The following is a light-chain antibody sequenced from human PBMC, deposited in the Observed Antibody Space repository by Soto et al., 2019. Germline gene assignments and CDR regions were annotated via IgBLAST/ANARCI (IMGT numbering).Light chain of an antibody. CDR1: QSINNW. V-gene: IGKV1-5*01. J-gene: IGKJ1*01. CDR3: QQYSSVT. CDR2: DAS. Sequence: DIQMTQSPSTLAASVGDRVTITCRASQSINNWLAWYQQKPGKAPKLLIYDASSLGSGVPSRFSASGYGTEFTLTIYSLQPDDFASDYCQQYSSVTFGQGTRVEVK.